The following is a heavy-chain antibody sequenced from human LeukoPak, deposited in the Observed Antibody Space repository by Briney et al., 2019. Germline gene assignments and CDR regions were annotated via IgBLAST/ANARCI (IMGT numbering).Heavy chain of an antibody. V-gene: IGHV3-15*01. Sequence: GGSLRLSCAASGFTFTNAWMSWVRQAPGKGLEWVGRFKTKTDGGTTDYAAPVKGRFTISRDASKNTPYLQMDSLKTGDTAMYYCTTDNWRGLDAFDIWGQGTMVTVSS. CDR1: GFTFTNAW. D-gene: IGHD3-3*01. J-gene: IGHJ3*02. CDR3: TTDNWRGLDAFDI. CDR2: FKTKTDGGTT.